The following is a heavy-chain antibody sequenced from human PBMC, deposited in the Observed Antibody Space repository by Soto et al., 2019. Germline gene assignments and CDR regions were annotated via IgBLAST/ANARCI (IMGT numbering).Heavy chain of an antibody. V-gene: IGHV4-61*01. D-gene: IGHD3-22*01. CDR3: VRDRALDSSGHWFDT. CDR1: GGSFKSGSYS. J-gene: IGHJ5*02. Sequence: SETLSLTCTVSGGSFKSGSYSWSWIRQPPGKGLEWIGYVYHTGRTSYNPSLKSRVSISMDTSKNQFSLNLDSVTAADTAIYYCVRDRALDSSGHWFDTWGQGTLVTV. CDR2: VYHTGRT.